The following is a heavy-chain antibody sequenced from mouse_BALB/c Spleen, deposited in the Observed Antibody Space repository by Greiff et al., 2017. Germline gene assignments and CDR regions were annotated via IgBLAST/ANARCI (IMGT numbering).Heavy chain of an antibody. V-gene: IGHV3-2*02. Sequence: VQLQQSGPGLVKPSQSLSLTCTVTGYSITSDYAWNWIRQFPGNKLEWMGYISYSGSTSYNPSLKSRISITRDTSKNQFFLQLNSVTTEDTATYYCARFGYYGNYGFDYWGQGTTLTVSS. CDR2: ISYSGST. J-gene: IGHJ2*01. CDR3: ARFGYYGNYGFDY. CDR1: GYSITSDYA. D-gene: IGHD2-1*01.